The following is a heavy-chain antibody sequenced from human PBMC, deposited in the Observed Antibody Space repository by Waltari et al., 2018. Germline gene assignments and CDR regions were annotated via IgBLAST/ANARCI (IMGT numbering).Heavy chain of an antibody. D-gene: IGHD3-22*01. Sequence: QVQLQESGPGLVKPSETLSLTCTVSGGSISSHYWSWIRQPPGKGLEWIGYIYYSGSTNYNPSLKSRVTISVDTSKNQFSLKLSSVTAADTAVYYCARDVGYYDSSGYYYYYYGMDVWGQGTTVIVSS. CDR2: IYYSGST. V-gene: IGHV4-59*11. J-gene: IGHJ6*02. CDR3: ARDVGYYDSSGYYYYYYGMDV. CDR1: GGSISSHY.